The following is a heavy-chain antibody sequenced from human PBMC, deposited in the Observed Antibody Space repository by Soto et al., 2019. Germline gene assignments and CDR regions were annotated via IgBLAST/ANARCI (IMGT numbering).Heavy chain of an antibody. CDR2: ISAYNGNT. V-gene: IGHV1-18*01. J-gene: IGHJ4*02. CDR3: ARAQYSRSWFDY. CDR1: GYTFTSYG. Sequence: ASVKVSCKASGYTFTSYGISWVRQAPGQGLEWMGWISAYNGNTNYAQKLQGRVTMTTDTSTSTAYMELRSLRSDDTAVYYCARAQYSRSWFDYWGQGSLVTVSS. D-gene: IGHD6-13*01.